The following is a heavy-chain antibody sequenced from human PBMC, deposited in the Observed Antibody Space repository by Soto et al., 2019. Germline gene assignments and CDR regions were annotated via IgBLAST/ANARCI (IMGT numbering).Heavy chain of an antibody. J-gene: IGHJ5*02. D-gene: IGHD3-3*01. Sequence: SETLSLTCTVSGGSISSGLYYWPWIRQHPGKGLEWIGYIYSRGNTYYTPSLKSRVDIAVDTSKNQFSLRVSSVTAADTAVYYCARERVRFLEWSRVRWFDPWGQGTLVTVS. CDR1: GGSISSGLYY. CDR2: IYSRGNT. V-gene: IGHV4-31*03. CDR3: ARERVRFLEWSRVRWFDP.